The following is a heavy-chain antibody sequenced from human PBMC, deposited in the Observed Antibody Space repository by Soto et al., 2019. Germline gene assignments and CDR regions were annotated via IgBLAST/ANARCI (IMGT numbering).Heavy chain of an antibody. J-gene: IGHJ6*02. CDR1: GGSINTGDSITNGHW. V-gene: IGHV4-39*07. Sequence: QVQLHESGPGLVKPSGTLSLTCAVSGGSINTGDSITNGHWWGWVRQPPGKGLEWIGEIYHDGSSNYKTSLKRRVTMTVDKSKNQFSLNLRSVTAADTAIYYCARTFHWSGVGYFHYGMDVWGQGTTVTVSS. CDR3: ARTFHWSGVGYFHYGMDV. D-gene: IGHD3-3*01. CDR2: IYHDGSS.